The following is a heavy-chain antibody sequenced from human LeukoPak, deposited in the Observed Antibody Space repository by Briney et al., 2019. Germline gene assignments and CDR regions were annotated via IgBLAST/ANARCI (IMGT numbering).Heavy chain of an antibody. J-gene: IGHJ4*02. D-gene: IGHD3-22*01. V-gene: IGHV3-11*01. CDR1: GFTFSDYY. CDR3: ARDQDSSGYYFLDY. Sequence: GGSLRLSCAASGFTFSDYYMSWIRQAPGKGLECVSYISSSGSTIYYADSVKGRFTISRDNAKNSLYLQMNSLRAEDTAVYYCARDQDSSGYYFLDYWGQGTLVTVSS. CDR2: ISSSGSTI.